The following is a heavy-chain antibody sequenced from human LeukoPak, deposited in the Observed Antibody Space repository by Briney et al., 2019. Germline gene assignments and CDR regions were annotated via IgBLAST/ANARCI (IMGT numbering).Heavy chain of an antibody. Sequence: GRSLRLSCAASGFTFSSYGMHWVRQAPGKGLEWVAVISYDGSNKYYADSVKGRFTTSRDNSKNTLYLQMNSLRAEDTAVYYCARDLDYWGQGTLVTVSS. CDR3: ARDLDY. J-gene: IGHJ4*02. CDR2: ISYDGSNK. V-gene: IGHV3-30*03. CDR1: GFTFSSYG.